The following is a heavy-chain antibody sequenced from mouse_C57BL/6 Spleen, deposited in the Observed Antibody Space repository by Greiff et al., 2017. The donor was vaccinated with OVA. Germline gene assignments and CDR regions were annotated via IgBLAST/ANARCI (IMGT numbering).Heavy chain of an antibody. CDR2: ISSGGDYI. D-gene: IGHD2-1*01. Sequence: EVKVVESGEGLVKPGGSLKLSCAASGFTFSSYAMSWVRQTPEKRLEWVAYISSGGDYIYYADTVKGRFTISRDNARNTLYLQMSSLKSEDTAMYYCTREDGNYWYFDVWGTGTTVTVSS. CDR3: TREDGNYWYFDV. J-gene: IGHJ1*03. V-gene: IGHV5-9-1*02. CDR1: GFTFSSYA.